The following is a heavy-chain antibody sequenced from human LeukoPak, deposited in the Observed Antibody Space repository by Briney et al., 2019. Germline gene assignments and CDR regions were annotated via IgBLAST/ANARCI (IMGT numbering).Heavy chain of an antibody. CDR3: AGGPPNWGYDY. Sequence: ASVKVSCKASGYTFTSYDFNWVRQATGQRPEWMGWMSPNSGDTGYAQKFQDRVTMTRNTSISTAYMELSSLRSDDTAVYYCAGGPPNWGYDYWGPGTLVTVSS. D-gene: IGHD7-27*01. V-gene: IGHV1-8*01. CDR2: MSPNSGDT. CDR1: GYTFTSYD. J-gene: IGHJ4*02.